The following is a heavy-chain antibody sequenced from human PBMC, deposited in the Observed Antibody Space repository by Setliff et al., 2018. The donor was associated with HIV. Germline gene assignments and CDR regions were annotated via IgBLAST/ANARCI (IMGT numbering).Heavy chain of an antibody. V-gene: IGHV4-34*01. CDR2: INHSGST. CDR1: GGSFSGYY. J-gene: IGHJ3*02. CDR3: ARRRWELLKRGAAFDT. Sequence: SETLSLTCAVYGGSFSGYYWSWIRQPPGKGLEWIGEINHSGSTNYNPSLKSRVTISVDTSKNQFSLKLSSVTAADTAVYYCARRRWELLKRGAAFDTWGQGTMVTVS. D-gene: IGHD1-26*01.